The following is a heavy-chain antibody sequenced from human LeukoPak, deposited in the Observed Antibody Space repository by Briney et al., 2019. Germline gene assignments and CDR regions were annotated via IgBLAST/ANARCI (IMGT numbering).Heavy chain of an antibody. CDR3: ARGGGQLWLKDYYYGMDV. Sequence: ASVKVPCKASGGTFSSYAISWVRQAPGQGLEWMGGIIPIFGTANYAQKFQGRVTITADESTSTAYMELSSLRSEDTAVYYCARGGGQLWLKDYYYGMDVWGQGTTVTVSS. J-gene: IGHJ6*02. D-gene: IGHD5-18*01. V-gene: IGHV1-69*01. CDR2: IIPIFGTA. CDR1: GGTFSSYA.